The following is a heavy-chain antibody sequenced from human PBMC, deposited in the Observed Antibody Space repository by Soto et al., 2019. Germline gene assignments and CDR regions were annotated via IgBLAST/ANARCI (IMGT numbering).Heavy chain of an antibody. J-gene: IGHJ4*02. CDR1: GFTFSNYA. CDR2: ISASGGST. D-gene: IGHD1-26*01. CDR3: AKDPTAWELLKAFDC. V-gene: IGHV3-23*01. Sequence: PGGSLRLSCAASGFTFSNYAMSWVRQAPGKGLEWVSTISASGGSTYYADSVKGRFTISRDNSRNTLYLQMNSLRADDTAVYYCAKDPTAWELLKAFDCWGQGTLVTVSS.